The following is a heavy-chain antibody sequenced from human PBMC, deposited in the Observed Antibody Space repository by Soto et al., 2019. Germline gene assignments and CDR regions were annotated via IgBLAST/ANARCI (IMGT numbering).Heavy chain of an antibody. CDR3: ARDDTYCGGDCYSWYFDL. D-gene: IGHD2-21*02. V-gene: IGHV3-21*01. CDR1: GFTFSSYS. Sequence: GGSLRLSCAASGFTFSSYSMNWVCQAPGKGLEWVSSISSSSSYIYYADSVKGRFTISRDNAKNSLYLQMNSLRAEDTAVYYCARDDTYCGGDCYSWYFDLWGRDTLVTVSS. CDR2: ISSSSSYI. J-gene: IGHJ2*01.